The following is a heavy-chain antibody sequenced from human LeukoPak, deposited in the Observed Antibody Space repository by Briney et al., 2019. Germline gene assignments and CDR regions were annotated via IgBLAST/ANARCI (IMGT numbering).Heavy chain of an antibody. V-gene: IGHV4-59*01. Sequence: SETLSLTCTVSGGSISSYYWSWIRQPPGKGLEWIGYIYYSGSTNYNPSLKSRVTISVDTSKNQFSLKLSSVTAADTAVYYCAREYYYGSRHNFDPWGQGTLVTVSS. J-gene: IGHJ5*02. CDR1: GGSISSYY. D-gene: IGHD3-10*01. CDR3: AREYYYGSRHNFDP. CDR2: IYYSGST.